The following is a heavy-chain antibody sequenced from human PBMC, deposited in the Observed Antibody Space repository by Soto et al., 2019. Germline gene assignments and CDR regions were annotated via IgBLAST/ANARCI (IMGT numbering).Heavy chain of an antibody. CDR1: GFTFSSYW. CDR2: IKQDGSEK. J-gene: IGHJ4*02. Sequence: LSLPCAASGFTFSSYWMSWVRQAPGKGLEWVANIKQDGSEKYYVDSVKGRFTISRDNAKNSLYLQMNSLRAEDTAVYYCAREGCGGDCYSPSSFDYWGQGTLVTVSS. CDR3: AREGCGGDCYSPSSFDY. V-gene: IGHV3-7*05. D-gene: IGHD2-21*02.